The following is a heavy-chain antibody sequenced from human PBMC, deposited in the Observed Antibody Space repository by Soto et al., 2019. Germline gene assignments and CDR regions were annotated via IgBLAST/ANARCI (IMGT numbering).Heavy chain of an antibody. J-gene: IGHJ4*02. CDR1: GLTFSDSA. D-gene: IGHD5-18*01. CDR2: VRSKANSYAT. Sequence: EAQLVESGGGLVQPGGSLKLSCAASGLTFSDSAVHWVRQAPGKGLEWVGRVRSKANSYATAHAASVKGRFTISRDDSKSMTYLQMNSLKTEDTAVYYCTRRGDTALANFDYWGQGILVTVSS. CDR3: TRRGDTALANFDY. V-gene: IGHV3-73*01.